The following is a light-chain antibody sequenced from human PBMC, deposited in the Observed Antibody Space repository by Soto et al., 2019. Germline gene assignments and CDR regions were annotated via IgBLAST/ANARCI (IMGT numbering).Light chain of an antibody. CDR1: QSVTVNS. V-gene: IGKV3-20*01. J-gene: IGKJ1*01. CDR3: QQYNNWPPWT. CDR2: GAS. Sequence: EILLTQSPSTLSLSPGEGVTLSCRASQSVTVNSLAWYQQKPGQAPRLLIYGASNGATGIPDRFSGSGSGTDFTLTISRLEPEDFAVYYCQQYNNWPPWTFGQGTKVDIK.